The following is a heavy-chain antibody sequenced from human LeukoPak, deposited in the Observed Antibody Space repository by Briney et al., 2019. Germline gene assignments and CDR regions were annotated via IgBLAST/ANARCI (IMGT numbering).Heavy chain of an antibody. CDR1: GFTFYSYE. CDR3: ARRYCSSTSCLIDY. V-gene: IGHV3-48*03. D-gene: IGHD2-2*01. Sequence: GGSLRLSCAASGFTFYSYEMKWLRQAPGKGLEWVSYISSSGTTIYYADSVKGRFTISRDNAKNSLYLQMNSLRAEDTAVYYCARRYCSSTSCLIDYWGQGTLVTVSS. J-gene: IGHJ4*02. CDR2: ISSSGTTI.